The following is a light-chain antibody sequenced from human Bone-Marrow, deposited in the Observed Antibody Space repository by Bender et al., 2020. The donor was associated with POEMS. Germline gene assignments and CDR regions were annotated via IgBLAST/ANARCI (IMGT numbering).Light chain of an antibody. CDR2: EVN. CDR3: AAWDDILNAYV. V-gene: IGLV2-23*02. CDR1: STDVGNYNL. J-gene: IGLJ1*01. Sequence: QSALTQPASVSGSPGQSISISCTGSSTDVGNYNLVSWYHQRPGKAPNLIIFEVNKRPSGVSSRFSGSKSGNTASLRISGLQPEDEGDYYCAAWDDILNAYVFGTGTEVTVL.